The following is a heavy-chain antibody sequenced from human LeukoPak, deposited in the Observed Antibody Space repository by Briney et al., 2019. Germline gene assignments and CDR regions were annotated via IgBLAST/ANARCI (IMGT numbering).Heavy chain of an antibody. CDR1: GFTFSSYW. D-gene: IGHD6-13*01. CDR3: AREAAGTSYFDY. Sequence: GSLRLSCAASGFTFSSYWMHWVRQAPGKGLVWVSRISSDGRSTSYADSVKGRFTLSRDNAKNTLYLQMNSLRAEDTAAYYCAREAAGTSYFDYWGQGALVTVSS. CDR2: ISSDGRST. J-gene: IGHJ4*02. V-gene: IGHV3-74*01.